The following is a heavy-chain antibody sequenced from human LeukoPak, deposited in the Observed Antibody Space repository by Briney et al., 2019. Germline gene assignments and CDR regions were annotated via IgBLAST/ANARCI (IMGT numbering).Heavy chain of an antibody. CDR2: IKQDGSEK. D-gene: IGHD6-19*01. J-gene: IGHJ4*02. Sequence: PGGSLRLSCAASGFIFRSYAMSWVRQAPGKGLEWVANIKQDGSEKYYVDSVKGRFTISRDNAKNSLYLQMNSLRAEDTAVYYCARVYSIAVAGFDYWGQGTLVTVSS. CDR1: GFIFRSYA. V-gene: IGHV3-7*01. CDR3: ARVYSIAVAGFDY.